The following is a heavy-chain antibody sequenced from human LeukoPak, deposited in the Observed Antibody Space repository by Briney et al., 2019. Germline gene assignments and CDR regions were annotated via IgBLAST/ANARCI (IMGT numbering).Heavy chain of an antibody. D-gene: IGHD5-12*01. Sequence: PGGSLRLSCAASGFTFSSYAMSWVRQAPGKGLEWVSAISGSGGSTYYADSVKGRFTISRDNSKNTLYLQMNSLRAEDTAVYYCAKGNVDIVAMRAPKYYYGMDVWGQGTTVTVSS. J-gene: IGHJ6*02. CDR2: ISGSGGST. CDR3: AKGNVDIVAMRAPKYYYGMDV. CDR1: GFTFSSYA. V-gene: IGHV3-23*01.